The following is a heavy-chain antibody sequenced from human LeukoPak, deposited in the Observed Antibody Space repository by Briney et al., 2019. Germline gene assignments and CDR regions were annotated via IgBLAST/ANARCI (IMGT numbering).Heavy chain of an antibody. V-gene: IGHV3-48*04. CDR1: GFTFSSFS. CDR3: VRVRSGGYFAFDI. J-gene: IGHJ3*02. D-gene: IGHD1-26*01. Sequence: GGSLRLSCAASGFTFSSFSKNWVRQAPGKGLEWVSYISSGSTVIYYGDSVKGRFTISRDNAKNSLFLQVNSLRAEDTAVYYCVRVRSGGYFAFDIWGQGTMVTVSS. CDR2: ISSGSTVI.